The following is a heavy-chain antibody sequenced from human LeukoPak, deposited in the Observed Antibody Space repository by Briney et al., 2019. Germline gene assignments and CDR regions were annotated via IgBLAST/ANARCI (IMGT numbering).Heavy chain of an antibody. Sequence: RSSETLSLTCTVSGGSISSYYWSWIRQPPGKGLEWIGYIYYSGSTNYNPSLESRVTISVDTSKNQFSLKLSSVTAADTAVYYCARAPRLAVAGRYYYYGMDVWGQGTTVTVSS. CDR2: IYYSGST. CDR3: ARAPRLAVAGRYYYYGMDV. CDR1: GGSISSYY. D-gene: IGHD6-19*01. J-gene: IGHJ6*02. V-gene: IGHV4-59*01.